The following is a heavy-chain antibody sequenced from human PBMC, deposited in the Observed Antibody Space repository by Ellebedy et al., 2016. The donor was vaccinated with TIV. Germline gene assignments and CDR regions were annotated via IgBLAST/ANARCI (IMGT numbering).Heavy chain of an antibody. D-gene: IGHD6-13*01. J-gene: IGHJ6*02. CDR2: ISSSGSTI. CDR1: GFTFSSYA. Sequence: PAGSLRLSCAASGFTFSSYAMNWVRQAPGKGLEWVSYISSSGSTIYYADSVKGRFTISRDNAKNSLYLQMNSLRAEDTAVYYCARGYRSSWSLGDYYGIDVWGQGTTVTVSS. CDR3: ARGYRSSWSLGDYYGIDV. V-gene: IGHV3-48*03.